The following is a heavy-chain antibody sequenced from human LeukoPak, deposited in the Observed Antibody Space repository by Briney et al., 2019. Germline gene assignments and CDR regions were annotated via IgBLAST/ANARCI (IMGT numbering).Heavy chain of an antibody. V-gene: IGHV3-74*01. D-gene: IGHD3-16*01. CDR1: GFTLSAYW. J-gene: IGHJ4*02. Sequence: GGSLRLSCAASGFTLSAYWMHWVRQAPGRGLVWVSRIAPDGSRTDYADSVKGRFTISSDNSKNTLYLQLNSLRPEDTALYYYTMVTFGPRVYWGQGAPVTVSS. CDR3: TMVTFGPRVY. CDR2: IAPDGSRT.